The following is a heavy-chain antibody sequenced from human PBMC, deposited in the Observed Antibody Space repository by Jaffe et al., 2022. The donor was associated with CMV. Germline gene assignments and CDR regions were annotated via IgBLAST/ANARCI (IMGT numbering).Heavy chain of an antibody. CDR1: GGSISSYY. CDR3: ARTYYDFWSGYYSDRGWFDP. V-gene: IGHV4-59*08. J-gene: IGHJ5*02. CDR2: IYYSGST. Sequence: QVQLQESGPGLVKPSETLSLTCTVSGGSISSYYWSWIRQPPGKGLEWIGYIYYSGSTNYNPSLKSRVTISVDTSKNQFSLKLSSVTAADTAVYYCARTYYDFWSGYYSDRGWFDPWGQGTLVTVSS. D-gene: IGHD3-3*01.